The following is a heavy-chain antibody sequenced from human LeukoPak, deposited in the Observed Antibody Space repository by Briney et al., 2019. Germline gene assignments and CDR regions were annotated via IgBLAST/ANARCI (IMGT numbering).Heavy chain of an antibody. V-gene: IGHV3-23*01. CDR3: AKVKYDYGDPVGWFDP. CDR1: GFTFSDYA. Sequence: GGSLRLSCAASGFTFSDYAMSWVRQAPGKGLEWVSGTNGGGVRPQYADSVKGRFTVSRDNSKDTLYLQMNSLTAEDTALYYCAKVKYDYGDPVGWFDPWGQGSLVTVSS. D-gene: IGHD4-17*01. CDR2: TNGGGVRP. J-gene: IGHJ5*02.